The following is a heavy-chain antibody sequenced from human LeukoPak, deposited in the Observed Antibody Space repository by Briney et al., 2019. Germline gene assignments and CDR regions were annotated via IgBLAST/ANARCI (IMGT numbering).Heavy chain of an antibody. D-gene: IGHD1-1*01. CDR1: GFIFSGYA. V-gene: IGHV3-23*01. J-gene: IGHJ3*02. CDR3: AKDDATGTTSDAFDI. Sequence: GGSLRLSCAASGFIFSGYAMSWVRQAPGKGLEWVSAISGSGGSAYYADPVKGRFTISRDNSKNTLYLQMNSLRAEDTAVYYCAKDDATGTTSDAFDIWGQGTMVTVSS. CDR2: ISGSGGSA.